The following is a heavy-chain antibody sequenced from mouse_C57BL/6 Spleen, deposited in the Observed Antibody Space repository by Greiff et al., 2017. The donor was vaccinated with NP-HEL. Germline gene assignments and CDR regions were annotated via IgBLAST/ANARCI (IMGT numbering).Heavy chain of an antibody. CDR3: ARLTDYFDY. V-gene: IGHV1-54*01. CDR1: GYAFTNYL. Sequence: QVQLQQSGAELVRPGTSVKVSCKASGYAFTNYLIEWVKQRPGQGLEWIGVINPGSGGTNYNEKFKGKATLTADKSSSTAYMQLSSLTSEDSAVYFCARLTDYFDYWGQGTTLTVSS. J-gene: IGHJ2*01. CDR2: INPGSGGT.